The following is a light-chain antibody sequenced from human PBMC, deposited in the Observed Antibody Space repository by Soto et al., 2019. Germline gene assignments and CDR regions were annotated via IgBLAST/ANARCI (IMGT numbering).Light chain of an antibody. CDR1: QGVSSY. CDR2: DAS. V-gene: IGKV3-11*01. J-gene: IGKJ3*01. Sequence: EIVLTQSPATLSLSPGERATLSCRASQGVSSYLAWYQQTPGQAPRLLIYDASNRATGIPARLSGSGSGTDFTLPISSLEPEDFAVYYCQQRSGGEITFGPGTKVDIK. CDR3: QQRSGGEIT.